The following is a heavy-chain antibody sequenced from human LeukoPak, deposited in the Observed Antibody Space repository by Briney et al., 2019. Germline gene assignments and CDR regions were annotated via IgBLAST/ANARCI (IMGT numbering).Heavy chain of an antibody. Sequence: SVKVSCKASGGTFSTFALSWVRQAPGQGPDWMGGIIPILGTANYAQKFQGRVTITADESTGTAYMELSSLTSEDTAVYYCATSPTGYSPGYWGQGTLVTVSS. CDR3: ATSPTGYSPGY. CDR1: GGTFSTFA. CDR2: IIPILGTA. V-gene: IGHV1-69*01. J-gene: IGHJ4*02. D-gene: IGHD4-23*01.